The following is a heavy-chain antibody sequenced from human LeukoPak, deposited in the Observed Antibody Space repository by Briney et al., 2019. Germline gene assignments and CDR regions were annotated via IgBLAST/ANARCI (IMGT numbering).Heavy chain of an antibody. J-gene: IGHJ4*02. CDR1: GFTVSNNY. V-gene: IGHV3-53*01. D-gene: IGHD3-16*01. CDR3: GSNPYVYEFDY. CDR2: IYSGGST. Sequence: PGGSLTLSCAASGFTVSNNYMSWVRQAPGKGLEWVSIIYSGGSTYYADSLKGRFTISRDNSKNTLNLQMKSLTADDTAVYYWGSNPYVYEFDYWGQGTPVTVSS.